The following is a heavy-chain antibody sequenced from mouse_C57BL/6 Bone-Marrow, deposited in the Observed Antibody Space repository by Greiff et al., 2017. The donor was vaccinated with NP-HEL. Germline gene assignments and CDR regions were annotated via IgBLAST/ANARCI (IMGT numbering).Heavy chain of an antibody. V-gene: IGHV1-62-2*01. CDR3: AKHEEWCYDYPFDD. CDR1: GYTFTEYT. Sequence: VKLMESGAELVKPGASVKLSCKASGYTFTEYTIHWVKQRSGQGLEWIGWFYPGSGSYTYNEKFKDKATLTADKSSSTVYIEHSRSTSEGSAVYYCAKHEEWCYDYPFDDWGQGTTLTVAS. J-gene: IGHJ2*01. D-gene: IGHD2-4*01. CDR2: FYPGSGSY.